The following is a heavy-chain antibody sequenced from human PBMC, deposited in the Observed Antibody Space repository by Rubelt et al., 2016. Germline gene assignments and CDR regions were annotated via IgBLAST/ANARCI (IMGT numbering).Heavy chain of an antibody. CDR3: ADAGGDLG. J-gene: IGHJ4*02. D-gene: IGHD3-16*01. Sequence: EVQLVESGGGLVQPGGSLRLSCAASGFSVSDNYMSWVRQAPGKGLEWVSVIYSDGSTYYADSVKGRCIIPRHHSNNTVFLQMNSLRAEDTAVYCGADAGGDLGWGQGTLFTVSS. CDR2: IYSDGST. V-gene: IGHV3-53*04. CDR1: GFSVSDNY.